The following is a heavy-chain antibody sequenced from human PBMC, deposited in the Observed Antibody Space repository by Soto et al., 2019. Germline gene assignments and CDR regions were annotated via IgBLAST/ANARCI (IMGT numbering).Heavy chain of an antibody. CDR3: GRYDTILGTNEVDN. J-gene: IGHJ4*02. CDR2: ISVHSGYT. CDR1: GYNFTNYA. D-gene: IGHD3-3*01. Sequence: QVHLEQSRGEVKRPGASVRVSCKASGYNFTNYAITWVRQAPGQGLQWMGWISVHSGYTYYTQSLRGRPTMTKDTSTTTAYMDLRSLTADDTAVYYCGRYDTILGTNEVDNWGQGTPVTVS. V-gene: IGHV1-18*04.